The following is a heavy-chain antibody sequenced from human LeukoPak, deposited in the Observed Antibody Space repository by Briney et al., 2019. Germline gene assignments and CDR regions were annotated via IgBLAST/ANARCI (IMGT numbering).Heavy chain of an antibody. CDR1: GFTFDDYA. Sequence: GGSLRLSCAASGFTFDDYAMHWVRQAPGKGLEWVSGINWNSGSIGYADSVKGRFTISRDSAKNSLYLEMNSLRAEDTALYYCAKGRTQYGSGSYGYNWFDPWGQGTLVTVSS. CDR2: INWNSGSI. D-gene: IGHD3-10*01. V-gene: IGHV3-9*01. J-gene: IGHJ5*02. CDR3: AKGRTQYGSGSYGYNWFDP.